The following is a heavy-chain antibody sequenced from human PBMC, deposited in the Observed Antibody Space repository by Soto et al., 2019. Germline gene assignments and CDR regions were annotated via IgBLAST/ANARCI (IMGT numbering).Heavy chain of an antibody. V-gene: IGHV3-30*03. CDR3: AYGDYLFDY. Sequence: GGSLRLSCAASGFTFSSYGMHWVRQAPGKGLEWVAVISYDGSNKYYADSVKGRFTISRDNSKNTLYLQMNSLRAEDTAVYYCAYGDYLFDYWGQGTLVTVSS. CDR2: ISYDGSNK. D-gene: IGHD4-17*01. J-gene: IGHJ4*02. CDR1: GFTFSSYG.